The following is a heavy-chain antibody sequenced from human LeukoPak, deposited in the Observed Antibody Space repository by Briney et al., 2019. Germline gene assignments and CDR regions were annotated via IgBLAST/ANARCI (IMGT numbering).Heavy chain of an antibody. D-gene: IGHD5-12*01. CDR2: IRYDGSNK. Sequence: PGGSLRLSCAASGFTFSSYGMHWVRQAPGKGLGWVAFIRYDGSNKYYADSVKGRFTISRDNSKNTLYLQMNSLRAEDTAVYYCANSIVATEAFDYWGQGTLVTVSS. V-gene: IGHV3-30*02. CDR1: GFTFSSYG. CDR3: ANSIVATEAFDY. J-gene: IGHJ4*02.